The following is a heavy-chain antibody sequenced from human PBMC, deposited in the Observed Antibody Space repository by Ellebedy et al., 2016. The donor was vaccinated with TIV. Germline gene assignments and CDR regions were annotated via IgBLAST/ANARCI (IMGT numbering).Heavy chain of an antibody. J-gene: IGHJ6*02. CDR3: ARDRLRGVIAAYYYGMDV. V-gene: IGHV1-69*06. CDR1: GHTFTSYG. Sequence: SVKVSXXASGHTFTSYGIHWVRQAPGQGLEWMGGINAVFGTATSAQKFQGRLTITADKSTSTVYMELSSLRSDDSAVYYCARDRLRGVIAAYYYGMDVWGQGTTVTVSS. CDR2: INAVFGTA. D-gene: IGHD3-10*01.